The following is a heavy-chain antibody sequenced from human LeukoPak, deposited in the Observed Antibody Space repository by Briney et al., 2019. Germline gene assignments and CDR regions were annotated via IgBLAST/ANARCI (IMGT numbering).Heavy chain of an antibody. J-gene: IGHJ3*02. CDR2: IYYSGST. V-gene: IGHV4-59*01. D-gene: IGHD3-22*01. Sequence: SETLSLTCTVSGGSISSYYWSWIRQPPGKGLGWIGYIYYSGSTNYNPSLKSRVTISVDTSKNQFSLKLSSVTAADTAVYYCASFYDSSGYFAGGAFDIWGQGTVVTVSS. CDR1: GGSISSYY. CDR3: ASFYDSSGYFAGGAFDI.